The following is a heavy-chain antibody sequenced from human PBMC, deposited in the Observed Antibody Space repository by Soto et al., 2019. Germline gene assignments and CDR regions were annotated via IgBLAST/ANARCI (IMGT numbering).Heavy chain of an antibody. CDR3: AHRARDWYDSSGILFDY. Sequence: ASVKVSCKVSGYTLTELSMHWVRQAPGKGLEWMGGFDPEDGETIYAQKFQGRVTMTEDTSTGTAYMELSSLRSEDTAVYYCAHRARDWYDSSGILFDYWGQGTLVTVSS. J-gene: IGHJ4*02. CDR1: GYTLTELS. V-gene: IGHV1-24*01. CDR2: FDPEDGET. D-gene: IGHD3-22*01.